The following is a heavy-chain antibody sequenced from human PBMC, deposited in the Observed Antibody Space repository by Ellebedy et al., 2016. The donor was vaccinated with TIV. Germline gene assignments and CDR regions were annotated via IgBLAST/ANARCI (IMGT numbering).Heavy chain of an antibody. CDR1: GYTFTSYF. V-gene: IGHV1-46*01. Sequence: ASVKVSCKASGYTFTSYFLYWVRQAPGQGLEWMGIINPASGNSNYAPKFQGRVTMTRDTSTSTVYMELSSLRSEDTAVYYCARGDNYYYDSSGYYYNYWGQGTLVTVSS. D-gene: IGHD3-22*01. CDR2: INPASGNS. J-gene: IGHJ4*02. CDR3: ARGDNYYYDSSGYYYNY.